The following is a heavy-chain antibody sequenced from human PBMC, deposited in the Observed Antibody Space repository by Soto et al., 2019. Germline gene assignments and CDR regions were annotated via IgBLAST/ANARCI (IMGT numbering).Heavy chain of an antibody. CDR1: GFNFGNFG. J-gene: IGHJ4*02. D-gene: IGHD5-12*01. Sequence: GGSLRLSCVASGFNFGNFGMHWVRQAPGKGLEWLTVISNDENIKQDSVRGRFAIARDNSKNTLYLHLTSLRAEDTAIYYCARGLRGGLDYSGQGSLVTVSS. CDR2: ISNDENIK. CDR3: ARGLRGGLDY. V-gene: IGHV3-33*01.